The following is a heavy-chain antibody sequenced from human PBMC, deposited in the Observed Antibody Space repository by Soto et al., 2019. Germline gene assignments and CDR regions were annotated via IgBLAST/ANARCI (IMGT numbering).Heavy chain of an antibody. CDR1: GGSISSGDYY. CDR3: ARRYCSSTSCYNWFDP. V-gene: IGHV4-30-4*01. D-gene: IGHD2-2*01. CDR2: IYYSGST. Sequence: SETLSLTCTVSGGSISSGDYYWSWIRHPPGKGLEWIGYIYYSGSTNYNPSLKSRVTISVDTSKNQFSLKLSSVTAADTAVYYCARRYCSSTSCYNWFDPWGQGTLVTVSS. J-gene: IGHJ5*02.